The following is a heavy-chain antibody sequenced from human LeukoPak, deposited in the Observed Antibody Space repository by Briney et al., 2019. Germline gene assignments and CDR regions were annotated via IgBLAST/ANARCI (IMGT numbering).Heavy chain of an antibody. CDR2: MYAGGGT. D-gene: IGHD3-22*01. CDR3: ARSLYDSGSPKNHFDY. V-gene: IGHV3-53*01. Sequence: PGGSLRLSCAASGFTVSSHYMSWVRQAPGTGLAWVSIMYAGGGTNYAESVKGGFTISRDNSKNTLYLQMNSLTAEDTAVYYCARSLYDSGSPKNHFDYWGQGTLVTVSS. CDR1: GFTVSSHY. J-gene: IGHJ4*02.